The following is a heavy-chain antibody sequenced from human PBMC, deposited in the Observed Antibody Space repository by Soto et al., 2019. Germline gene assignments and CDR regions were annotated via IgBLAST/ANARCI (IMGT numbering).Heavy chain of an antibody. V-gene: IGHV3-48*03. Sequence: GGSLRLSCAASGFTFSSYEMNWVRQAPGKGLEWVSYISSSGSTIYYADSVKGRFTISRDNAKNSLYLQMNSLRVEDTAVYYCARGPNTGDLDYWGQGTLVTVSS. CDR2: ISSSGSTI. J-gene: IGHJ4*02. CDR1: GFTFSSYE. D-gene: IGHD7-27*01. CDR3: ARGPNTGDLDY.